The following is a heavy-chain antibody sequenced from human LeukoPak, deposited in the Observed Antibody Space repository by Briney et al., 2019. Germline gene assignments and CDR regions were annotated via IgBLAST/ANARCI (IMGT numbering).Heavy chain of an antibody. D-gene: IGHD3-22*01. CDR2: INHSGST. V-gene: IGHV4-34*01. CDR1: GGSFSGYY. Sequence: NPSETLSLTCAVYGGSFSGYYWSWIRQPPGKGLEWIGEINHSGSTNYNPSLKSRVTISVGTSKNQFSLKLSSVTAADTAVYYCAGRSMIVVVITRWGQGTLVTVSS. J-gene: IGHJ4*02. CDR3: AGRSMIVVVITR.